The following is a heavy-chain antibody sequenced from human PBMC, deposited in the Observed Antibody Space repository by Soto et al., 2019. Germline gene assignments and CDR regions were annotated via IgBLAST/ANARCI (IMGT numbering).Heavy chain of an antibody. V-gene: IGHV3-7*05. D-gene: IGHD3-16*01. CDR1: GFTFSNDW. J-gene: IGHJ3*02. CDR3: ARDVSRGNSNSYVDAFDI. Sequence: EVQLVESGGGLVQPGGSLRLSCAASGFTFSNDWMTWVRQAPGKGLEWVANIKKDGSKNAYLDSVWGRFTISRDNAKNSLYLEMNSLRAEDTALYYCARDVSRGNSNSYVDAFDIWGQGTRVTVSS. CDR2: IKKDGSKN.